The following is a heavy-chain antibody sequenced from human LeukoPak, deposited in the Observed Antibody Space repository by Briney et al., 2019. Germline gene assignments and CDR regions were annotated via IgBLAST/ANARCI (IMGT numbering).Heavy chain of an antibody. V-gene: IGHV1-18*04. J-gene: IGHJ4*02. CDR1: GYTFTSYY. CDR2: ISAYNGDT. CDR3: ARGLYSELDY. Sequence: APVKVSCKASGYTFTSYYMHWVRQAPGQGLEWMGWISAYNGDTNYAQKLQGRVTMTTDTSTSTAYMELRSLRSDDTAVYYCARGLYSELDYWGQGTLVTVSS. D-gene: IGHD2-15*01.